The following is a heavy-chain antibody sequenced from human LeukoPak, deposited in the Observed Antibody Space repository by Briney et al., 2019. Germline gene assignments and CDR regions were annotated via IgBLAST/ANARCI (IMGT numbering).Heavy chain of an antibody. J-gene: IGHJ6*02. CDR2: ISDSGGST. V-gene: IGHV3-23*01. D-gene: IGHD1-26*01. Sequence: PGGSLRLSCAASGFTFSSYAMSWVRQAPGKGLEWVSTISDSGGSTYYADSVKGRFTISRDNSKNTLYLQMNSLRAEDTAVYYCARVREAYRHYYYYGMDVWGQGTTVTVSS. CDR1: GFTFSSYA. CDR3: ARVREAYRHYYYYGMDV.